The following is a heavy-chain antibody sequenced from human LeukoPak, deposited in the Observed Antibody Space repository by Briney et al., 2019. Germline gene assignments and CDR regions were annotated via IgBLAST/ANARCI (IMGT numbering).Heavy chain of an antibody. CDR2: IYYSGTT. V-gene: IGHV4-39*01. Sequence: SETLSLTCAVSGGSISNTHYYWGWIRQPPGKGLEWIGSIYYSGTTYYNPSLKSRVTISINTSKNQFSLELNSVTAADTAVYYCARHGGAAPGLIYYYYHVDVWGKGTTVTIS. J-gene: IGHJ6*03. D-gene: IGHD2-15*01. CDR3: ARHGGAAPGLIYYYYHVDV. CDR1: GGSISNTHYY.